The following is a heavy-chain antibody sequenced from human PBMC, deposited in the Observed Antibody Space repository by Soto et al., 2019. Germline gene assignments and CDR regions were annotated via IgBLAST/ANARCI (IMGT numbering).Heavy chain of an antibody. J-gene: IGHJ5*02. D-gene: IGHD1-26*01. Sequence: QVQLVQSGAEVKKPGASVKVSYKASGYTFTSYGISWVRQAPGQGLEWMGRISAYNGNTNYAQKLQGRVTMTTDTSTTTAYIELRSLRSDDTAVCYCAIVVGALGHWFDPWGQGTLVTVSS. V-gene: IGHV1-18*01. CDR1: GYTFTSYG. CDR2: ISAYNGNT. CDR3: AIVVGALGHWFDP.